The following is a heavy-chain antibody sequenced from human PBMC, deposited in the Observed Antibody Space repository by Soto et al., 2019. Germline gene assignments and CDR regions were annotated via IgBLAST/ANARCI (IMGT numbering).Heavy chain of an antibody. D-gene: IGHD2-15*01. CDR2: IWYDGSNK. CDR1: GFTFSSYG. CDR3: ARGYCSGGSCWTSFDY. J-gene: IGHJ4*02. Sequence: GGSLRLSCAASGFTFSSYGMHWVRQAPGKGLEWVAVIWYDGSNKYYADSVKGRFTISRDNSKNTLYLQMNSLRAEDTAVYYCARGYCSGGSCWTSFDYWGQGTLVTVSS. V-gene: IGHV3-33*01.